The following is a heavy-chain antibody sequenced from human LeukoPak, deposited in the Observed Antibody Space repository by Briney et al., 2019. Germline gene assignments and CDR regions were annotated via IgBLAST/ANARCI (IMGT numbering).Heavy chain of an antibody. CDR2: IIPIFGTA. CDR1: GGTFSSYA. D-gene: IGHD5-24*01. J-gene: IGHJ4*02. CDR3: ARGPLEMASLYFDY. V-gene: IGHV1-69*13. Sequence: ASVKVSCKASGGTFSSYAISWVRQAPGQGLEWMGGIIPIFGTANYAQKFQGRVTITADESTSTAYMELSSLRSEDTAVYYCARGPLEMASLYFDYWGQGTLVTVSS.